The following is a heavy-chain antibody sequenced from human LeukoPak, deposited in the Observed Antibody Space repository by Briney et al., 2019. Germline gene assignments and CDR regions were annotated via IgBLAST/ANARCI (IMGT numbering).Heavy chain of an antibody. CDR3: ARPENYYDSSGYYEGPSAFDI. D-gene: IGHD3-22*01. V-gene: IGHV1-2*02. CDR1: GYTFTRYY. CDR2: INPKSGGT. Sequence: ASVKVSCKASGYTFTRYYMHWVRQAPGQGLEWMGWINPKSGGTNSAQKYQGRVTTTRDTSISTAYMELSRRRSDDTAVYYCARPENYYDSSGYYEGPSAFDIWGQGTMVTVSS. J-gene: IGHJ3*02.